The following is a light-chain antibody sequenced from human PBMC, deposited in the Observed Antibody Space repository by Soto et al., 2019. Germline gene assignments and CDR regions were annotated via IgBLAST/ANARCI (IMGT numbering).Light chain of an antibody. CDR1: SSNIGSNY. CDR2: RND. Sequence: QSVLTQPPSASGTPGQRVTISCSGSSSNIGSNYVYWYQQFPGSAPKLLIYRNDQRPSGVPDRFSGSKSGTSASLAITGPRSEDEADYYCAAWDYSLSAVVFGGGTKLTVL. J-gene: IGLJ2*01. CDR3: AAWDYSLSAVV. V-gene: IGLV1-47*01.